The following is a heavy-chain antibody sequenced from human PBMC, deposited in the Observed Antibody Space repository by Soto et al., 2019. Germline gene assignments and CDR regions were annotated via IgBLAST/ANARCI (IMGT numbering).Heavy chain of an antibody. CDR3: ARRNRLGSYHENYYYYGMDV. D-gene: IGHD3-16*02. Sequence: QVQLVQSGAEVKKPGASVKVSCKASGYTFTSYGISWVRQAPGQGLEWMGWISAYNGNTNYAQKLQGRVTMTPDTSTSTAYMELRSLRSDDTAVYYCARRNRLGSYHENYYYYGMDVWGQGTTVTVSS. J-gene: IGHJ6*02. CDR1: GYTFTSYG. V-gene: IGHV1-18*04. CDR2: ISAYNGNT.